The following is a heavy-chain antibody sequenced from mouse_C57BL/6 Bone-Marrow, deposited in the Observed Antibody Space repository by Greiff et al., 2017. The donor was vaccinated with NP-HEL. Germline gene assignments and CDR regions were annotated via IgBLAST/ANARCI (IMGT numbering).Heavy chain of an antibody. Sequence: QVQLKQSGAELARPGASVKMSCKASGYTFTSYTMHWVKQRPGQGLEWIGYINPSSGYTKYNQKFKDKATLTADKSSSTAYMQLSSLTSEDSAVYYCARCGYYYGSNWYFDVWGTGTTVTVSS. CDR3: ARCGYYYGSNWYFDV. J-gene: IGHJ1*03. D-gene: IGHD1-1*01. V-gene: IGHV1-4*01. CDR1: GYTFTSYT. CDR2: INPSSGYT.